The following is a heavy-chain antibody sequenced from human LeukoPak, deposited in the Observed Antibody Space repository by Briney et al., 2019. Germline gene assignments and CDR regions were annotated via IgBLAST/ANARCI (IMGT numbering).Heavy chain of an antibody. CDR2: ISSSSSYI. J-gene: IGHJ6*02. D-gene: IGHD3-22*01. V-gene: IGHV3-21*01. CDR3: ARTLVVVMYYGMDV. CDR1: GFTFSSYS. Sequence: GGSLRLSCAASGFTFSSYSMNWVRQAPGKGLEWVSSISSSSSYIYYADSVKGRFTISRDNAKNSLYLQMNSLRAEDTAVYYCARTLVVVMYYGMDVWGQGTTVTVSS.